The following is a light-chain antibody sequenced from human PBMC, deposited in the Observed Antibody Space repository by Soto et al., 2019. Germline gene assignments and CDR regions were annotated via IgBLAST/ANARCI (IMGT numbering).Light chain of an antibody. CDR3: QQYGGSART. CDR2: GAT. CDR1: QSVSTTY. V-gene: IGKV3-20*01. J-gene: IGKJ1*01. Sequence: EIVLTQSPVTLSSSPGERATLSCRASQSVSTTYLAWYQQKPGQAPRLLIYGATSRATGIPDRFSGSASGTDLTLTISRLEPEDFAVYYCQQYGGSARTFGQGTKVDI.